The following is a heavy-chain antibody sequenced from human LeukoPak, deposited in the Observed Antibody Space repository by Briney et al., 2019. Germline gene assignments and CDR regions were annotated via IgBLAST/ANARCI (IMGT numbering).Heavy chain of an antibody. CDR3: ARSEAVAWSFDL. CDR1: GFTFSAYW. CDR2: LNTDGSDT. J-gene: IGHJ2*01. D-gene: IGHD6-19*01. V-gene: IGHV3-74*01. Sequence: GGSLRLCCAASGFTFSAYWMHWVRQAPGKGLVWVSRLNTDGSDTRYADSVQGRFTISRDNAKNTLYMQMNSLRAEDTAVYYCARSEAVAWSFDLWGRGTLVTVSS.